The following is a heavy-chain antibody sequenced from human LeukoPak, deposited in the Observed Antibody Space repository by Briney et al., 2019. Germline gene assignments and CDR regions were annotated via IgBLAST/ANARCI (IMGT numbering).Heavy chain of an antibody. CDR3: ATEGIVGGGAHFDY. CDR1: GFTFSSYG. CDR2: IDVGSYA. Sequence: GGSLRLSCAASGFTFSSYGINWVRQAPGKGREWVSSIDVGSYAYYANSVKGRFTISRDNAKNSLYLQMNSLRVEDTAVYYCATEGIVGGGAHFDYWGQGTLVTVSS. D-gene: IGHD1-26*01. V-gene: IGHV3-21*01. J-gene: IGHJ4*02.